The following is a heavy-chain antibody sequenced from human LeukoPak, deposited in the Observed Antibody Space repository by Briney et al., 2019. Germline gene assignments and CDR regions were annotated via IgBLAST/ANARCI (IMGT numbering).Heavy chain of an antibody. Sequence: SETLSLTCTVSGGSISSYYWRWIRQPPGKGLEWIGYIYYSGSTNYNPSLKSRVTISVDTSKNQFSLKLSSVTAADTAVYYCARHLLGYCSSTSCYFAFDIWGQGTMVTVSS. V-gene: IGHV4-59*08. CDR2: IYYSGST. CDR3: ARHLLGYCSSTSCYFAFDI. CDR1: GGSISSYY. D-gene: IGHD2-2*01. J-gene: IGHJ3*02.